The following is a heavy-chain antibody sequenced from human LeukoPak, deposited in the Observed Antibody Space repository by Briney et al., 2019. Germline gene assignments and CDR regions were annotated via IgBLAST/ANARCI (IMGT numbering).Heavy chain of an antibody. V-gene: IGHV3-23*01. CDR1: GFTFSSYA. Sequence: PGGSLRLPCVASGFTFSSYAMSWVRQAPGKGLEWVSAISGSGSSGGSTYYADSVKGRFTISRDNSKNTLYLQMNSLRAEDMAVYYCAKSGYNRFDYWGQGTLVTVSS. CDR2: ISGSGSSGGST. D-gene: IGHD5-24*01. CDR3: AKSGYNRFDY. J-gene: IGHJ4*02.